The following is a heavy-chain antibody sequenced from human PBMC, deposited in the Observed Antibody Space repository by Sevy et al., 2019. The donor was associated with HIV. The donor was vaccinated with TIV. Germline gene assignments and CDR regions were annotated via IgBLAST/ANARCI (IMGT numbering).Heavy chain of an antibody. CDR3: AKEGTIFGVVIPSYGMDV. CDR1: GFTFSSYA. J-gene: IGHJ6*02. Sequence: GGSLRLSCAASGFTFSSYAMSWVRQAPGKGLEWVSGISGRGGSPYYADSVKGRLTISINNSKNTRYLQMNSLRAEDTAVYYCAKEGTIFGVVIPSYGMDVWGQGTTVTVSS. D-gene: IGHD3-3*01. V-gene: IGHV3-23*01. CDR2: ISGRGGSP.